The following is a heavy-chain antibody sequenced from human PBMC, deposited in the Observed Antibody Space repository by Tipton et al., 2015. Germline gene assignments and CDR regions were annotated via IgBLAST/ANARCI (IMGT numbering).Heavy chain of an antibody. D-gene: IGHD6-6*01. Sequence: LRLSCAASGFTVSSNYMSWVRQPPGKELQWIGYIQYSGSTNYNPSLKSRVTISVDTSKNQLSLRLSSVTAADTAVYYCATGRSIAARPFDYWGQGTLVIVSS. CDR3: ATGRSIAARPFDY. CDR1: GFTVSSNY. CDR2: IQYSGST. V-gene: IGHV4-59*02. J-gene: IGHJ4*02.